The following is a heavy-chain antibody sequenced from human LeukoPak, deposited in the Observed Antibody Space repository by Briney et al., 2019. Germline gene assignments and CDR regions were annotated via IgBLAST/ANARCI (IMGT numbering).Heavy chain of an antibody. CDR1: GFTFSTYY. CDR3: AKGDYYDSSGYY. Sequence: GGSLRLSCAASGFTFSTYYMNWVRQAPGKGLEWVSFITGSSSYIYYTDSVKGRFTISRDNAKNTLYLQMNSLRAEDTAVYYCAKGDYYDSSGYYWGQGTLVTVSS. D-gene: IGHD3-22*01. J-gene: IGHJ4*02. V-gene: IGHV3-21*04. CDR2: ITGSSSYI.